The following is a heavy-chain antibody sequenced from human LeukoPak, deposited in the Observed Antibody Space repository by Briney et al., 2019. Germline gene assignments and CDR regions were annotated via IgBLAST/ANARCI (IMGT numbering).Heavy chain of an antibody. V-gene: IGHV4-59*11. CDR2: ISYSGST. CDR1: GASISSHY. CDR3: ARAGGDITSSQDLDY. Sequence: SETLSLTCTVSGASISSHYWSWIRQPPGKGLEWIGYISYSGSTNYNPSLTSRVTISVDTSKNQFSLKMTSVTPADTAVYYCARAGGDITSSQDLDYWGQGILVTVSS. D-gene: IGHD3-10*01. J-gene: IGHJ4*02.